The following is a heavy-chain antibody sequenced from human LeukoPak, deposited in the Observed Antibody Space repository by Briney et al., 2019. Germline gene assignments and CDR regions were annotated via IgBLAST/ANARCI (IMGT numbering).Heavy chain of an antibody. CDR2: IYHSGST. CDR3: ARDRGAVPAAIHPDAFDI. CDR1: GGSISSYY. D-gene: IGHD2-2*02. J-gene: IGHJ3*02. V-gene: IGHV4-59*12. Sequence: SETLSLTCTVSGGSISSYYWSWIRQPPGKGLEWIGYIYHSGSTYYNPSLKSRVTISVDRSKNQFSLKLSSVTAADTAVYYCARDRGAVPAAIHPDAFDIWGQGTMVTVSS.